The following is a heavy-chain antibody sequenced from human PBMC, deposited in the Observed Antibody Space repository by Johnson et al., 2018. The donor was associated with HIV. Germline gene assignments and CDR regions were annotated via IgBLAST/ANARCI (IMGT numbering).Heavy chain of an antibody. V-gene: IGHV3-20*04. CDR2: ISWNGGNT. Sequence: VQLVESGGGVVRPGGSLRLSCAASGFTFDDYGMSWVRQAPGKGLEWVSGISWNGGNTDYADSVKGRFTISRDNAKNTLYLQMNSLRAEDTAVYYCARDRVWFGELYAFDIWGQGTMVTVSS. CDR3: ARDRVWFGELYAFDI. D-gene: IGHD3-10*01. J-gene: IGHJ3*02. CDR1: GFTFDDYG.